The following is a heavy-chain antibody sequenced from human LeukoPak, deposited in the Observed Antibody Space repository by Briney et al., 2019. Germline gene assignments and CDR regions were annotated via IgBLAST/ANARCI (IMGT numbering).Heavy chain of an antibody. CDR3: ARAVIFYGDYDGGWFDP. CDR1: EFSVGSNY. D-gene: IGHD4-17*01. J-gene: IGHJ5*02. Sequence: GGSLRLSCAASEFSVGSNYMTWVRQAPGKGLEWVSLIYSGGSTYYADSVKGRFTISRDNSKNTLYLQMNSLRAEDTAVYYCARAVIFYGDYDGGWFDPWGQGTLVTVSS. CDR2: IYSGGST. V-gene: IGHV3-66*01.